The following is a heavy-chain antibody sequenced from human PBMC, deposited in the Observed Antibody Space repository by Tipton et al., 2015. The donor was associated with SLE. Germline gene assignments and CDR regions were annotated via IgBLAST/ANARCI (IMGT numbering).Heavy chain of an antibody. J-gene: IGHJ6*03. CDR2: ISYSSEYI. CDR1: GFTFSDYS. Sequence: SLRLSCAASGFTFSDYSMNWVRQAPGKGLEWVASISYSSEYIYYADSVKGRFTISRDNSKNTLYLQMNSLRGEDTAVYYCAKEGDNTWNYYYMDVWGKGTTVTVSS. V-gene: IGHV3-21*01. D-gene: IGHD1-1*01. CDR3: AKEGDNTWNYYYMDV.